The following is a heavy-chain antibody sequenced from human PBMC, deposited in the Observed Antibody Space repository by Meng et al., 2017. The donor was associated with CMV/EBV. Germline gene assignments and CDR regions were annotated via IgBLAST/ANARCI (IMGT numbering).Heavy chain of an antibody. V-gene: IGHV3-21*01. Sequence: GESLKISCAASGFTFSSYSMNWVRQAPGKGLEWVSSISSSSSYIYYADSAKGRFTISRDNAKNSLYLQMNSLRAEDTAVYYCARDQYDFWSGYFPSDGMDVWGQGTTVTVSS. J-gene: IGHJ6*02. CDR2: ISSSSSYI. D-gene: IGHD3-3*01. CDR1: GFTFSSYS. CDR3: ARDQYDFWSGYFPSDGMDV.